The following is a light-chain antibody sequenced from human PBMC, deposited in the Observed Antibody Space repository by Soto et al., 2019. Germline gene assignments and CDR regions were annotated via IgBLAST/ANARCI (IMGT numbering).Light chain of an antibody. Sequence: QSVLTQPASVSGSPGQSITISCTGTSSDVGSYNLVSWYQQYPGKAPKLMIFEVNKRPPGVSNRFSGSKSGNTASLTISGLRAEDEADYYCCSSGGSPTYVFGTGTKLTVL. CDR2: EVN. J-gene: IGLJ1*01. V-gene: IGLV2-23*02. CDR3: CSSGGSPTYV. CDR1: SSDVGSYNL.